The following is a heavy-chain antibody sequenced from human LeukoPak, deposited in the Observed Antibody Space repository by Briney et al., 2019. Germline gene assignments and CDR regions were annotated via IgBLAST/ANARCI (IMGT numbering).Heavy chain of an antibody. CDR2: INHSGST. V-gene: IGHV4-34*01. J-gene: IGHJ4*02. CDR3: ARGGSYDYVWGSYRYTALDY. Sequence: SETLSLTCAVYGGSFGGYYWSWIRQPPGKGLEWIGEINHSGSTNYNPSLKSRVTISVDTSKNQFSLKLSSVTAADTAVYYCARGGSYDYVWGSYRYTALDYWGQGTLVTVSS. CDR1: GGSFGGYY. D-gene: IGHD3-16*02.